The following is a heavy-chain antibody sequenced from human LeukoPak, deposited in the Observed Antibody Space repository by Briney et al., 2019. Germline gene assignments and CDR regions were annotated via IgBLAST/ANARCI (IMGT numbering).Heavy chain of an antibody. CDR1: GFTFSSYE. V-gene: IGHV3-48*03. CDR2: ISSSGSTI. CDR3: ARFSYYYDSSGYLGY. Sequence: PGGSLRLSCAASGFTFSSYEMNWVRQAPEKGLEWVSYISSSGSTIYYADSVKGRFTISRDNAKNSLYLLMNSLRAEDTAVYYCARFSYYYDSSGYLGYWGQGTLVTVSS. J-gene: IGHJ4*02. D-gene: IGHD3-22*01.